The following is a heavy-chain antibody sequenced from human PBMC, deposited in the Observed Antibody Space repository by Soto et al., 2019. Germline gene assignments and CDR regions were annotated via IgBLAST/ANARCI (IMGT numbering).Heavy chain of an antibody. CDR1: GGSVSSDISYY. J-gene: IGHJ5*02. V-gene: IGHV4-61*01. Sequence: SETLSLTCTVSGGSVSSDISYYWTWIRQPPGKGLEWIGHIYNNGNTNYNPSLKSRVTISLDTSKNQFSLKLTSVTAADTALYYCAREYNPWGQGTLVTVSS. D-gene: IGHD1-1*01. CDR2: IYNNGNT. CDR3: AREYNP.